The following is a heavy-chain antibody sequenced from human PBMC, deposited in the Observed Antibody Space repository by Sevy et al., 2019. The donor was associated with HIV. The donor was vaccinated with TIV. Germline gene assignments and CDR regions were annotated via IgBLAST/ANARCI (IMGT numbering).Heavy chain of an antibody. CDR3: ARASPGIAAAASALYDN. J-gene: IGHJ4*02. V-gene: IGHV3-23*01. CDR2: INGRGGST. D-gene: IGHD2-8*01. Sequence: GGSLRLSCVVSGYSFSSYAISWVRQAPGKGLEWVSTINGRGGSTYYADSVKGRFTISRVNPKNTLFLQMINLRVDDTAIYYSARASPGIAAAASALYDNWGQGTLVTVSS. CDR1: GYSFSSYA.